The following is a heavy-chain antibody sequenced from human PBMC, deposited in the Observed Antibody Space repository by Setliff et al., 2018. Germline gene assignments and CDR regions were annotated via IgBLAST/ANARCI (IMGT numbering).Heavy chain of an antibody. Sequence: LSLTCTVSGGSVSNSGFFWGWLRQAPGKGLEWIGNIYDSGSSNYNASLKSRLIVTRDTSKNQVSLKLTSVTAADTAVYYCGRGFSRIEGWGNWFDPWGQGILVTVSS. V-gene: IGHV4-39*01. CDR3: GRGFSRIEGWGNWFDP. J-gene: IGHJ5*02. CDR2: IYDSGSS. D-gene: IGHD2-15*01. CDR1: GGSVSNSGFF.